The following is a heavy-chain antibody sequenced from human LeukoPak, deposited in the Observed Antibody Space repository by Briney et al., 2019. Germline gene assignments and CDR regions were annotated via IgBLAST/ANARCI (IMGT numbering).Heavy chain of an antibody. J-gene: IGHJ4*02. CDR3: ARGSRELYYFDY. CDR1: GGSISSYY. V-gene: IGHV4-59*01. D-gene: IGHD1-7*01. Sequence: SETLSLTCTVSGGSISSYYWSWIRQPPGKGLEWIGYIYYSGSTKYNPSLKSRVTISVDASKTQFSLKLNSVTAADTAVYYCARGSRELYYFDYWGQGTLVTVSS. CDR2: IYYSGST.